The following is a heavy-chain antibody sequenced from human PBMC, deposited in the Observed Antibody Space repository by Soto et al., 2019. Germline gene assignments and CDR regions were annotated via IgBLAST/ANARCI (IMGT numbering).Heavy chain of an antibody. Sequence: GGSLRLSCAASTFTFSSYAMTWVRQAPGKGLEWVSGISGSASRTYYADSVKGRFTISRDNSKNTVYLQMNSLRAEDTAMYYCARYCSSTSCYGEAYYYMDVWGKGTTVTVSS. D-gene: IGHD2-2*01. CDR2: ISGSASRT. CDR1: TFTFSSYA. V-gene: IGHV3-23*01. J-gene: IGHJ6*03. CDR3: ARYCSSTSCYGEAYYYMDV.